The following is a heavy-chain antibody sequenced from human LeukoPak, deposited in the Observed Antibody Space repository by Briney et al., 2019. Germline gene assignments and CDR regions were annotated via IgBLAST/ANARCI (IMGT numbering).Heavy chain of an antibody. Sequence: GGSLRLSCAASGFTFSSYSMNWVRQAPGKGLEWVSSISSSSSYLYYADSVKGRFTISRDNAKNSLYLQMNSLRAEDTAVYYCARDQSRYCSSTSCPPFDAFDIWGQGTMVTVSS. J-gene: IGHJ3*02. CDR2: ISSSSSYL. D-gene: IGHD2-2*01. V-gene: IGHV3-21*01. CDR1: GFTFSSYS. CDR3: ARDQSRYCSSTSCPPFDAFDI.